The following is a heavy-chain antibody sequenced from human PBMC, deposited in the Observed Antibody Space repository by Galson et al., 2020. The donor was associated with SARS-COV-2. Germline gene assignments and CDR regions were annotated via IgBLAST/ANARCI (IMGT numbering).Heavy chain of an antibody. J-gene: IGHJ6*02. CDR2: IWYDGSNK. V-gene: IGHV3-33*01. D-gene: IGHD3-16*01. Sequence: GESLKISCAASGFTFSSYGMHWVRQAPGKGLEWVAVIWYDGSNKYYADSVKGRFTISRDNSKNTLYLQMNSLRAEDTAVYYCASGVAPGGAYYYYGMDVWGQGTTVTVSS. CDR1: GFTFSSYG. CDR3: ASGVAPGGAYYYYGMDV.